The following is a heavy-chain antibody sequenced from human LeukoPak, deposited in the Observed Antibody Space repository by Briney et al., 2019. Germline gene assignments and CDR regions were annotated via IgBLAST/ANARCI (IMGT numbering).Heavy chain of an antibody. Sequence: GASVKVSCKASGGTFSSYAISWVPQAPGQGLEWMGGIIPIFGTANYAQKFQGRVTITTDESTSTAYMELSSLRSEDTAVYYCARAPRSYDFWSGYQDDAFDIWGQGTMVTVSS. D-gene: IGHD3-3*01. CDR1: GGTFSSYA. CDR3: ARAPRSYDFWSGYQDDAFDI. J-gene: IGHJ3*02. CDR2: IIPIFGTA. V-gene: IGHV1-69*05.